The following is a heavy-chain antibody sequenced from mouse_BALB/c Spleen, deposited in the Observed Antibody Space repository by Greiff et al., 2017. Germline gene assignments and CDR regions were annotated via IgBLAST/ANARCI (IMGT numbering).Heavy chain of an antibody. CDR3: ARGDYDDY. CDR1: GFTFSSYT. J-gene: IGHJ2*01. Sequence: EVKLMESGGGLVQPGGSLKLSCAASGFTFSSYTMSWVRQTPEKRLEWVAYISNGGGSTYYPDTVKGRFTISRDNAKNTLYLQMSSLKSEDTAMYYCARGDYDDYWGQGTTLTVSS. D-gene: IGHD2-4*01. CDR2: ISNGGGST. V-gene: IGHV5-12-2*01.